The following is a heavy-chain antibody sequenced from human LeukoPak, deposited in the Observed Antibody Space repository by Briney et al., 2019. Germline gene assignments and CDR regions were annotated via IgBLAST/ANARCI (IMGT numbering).Heavy chain of an antibody. CDR1: GYTFTGYY. D-gene: IGHD3-16*02. CDR2: INPNSGGT. J-gene: IGHJ4*02. Sequence: ASVKVSCKASGYTFTGYYMHWVRQAPGQGLEWMGWINPNSGGTNYAQKFQGRVTMTRDTSISTAYMELSRLRSDDTAVYYCARDSTLEYYDYVWGSYRDDYWAREPWSPSPQ. V-gene: IGHV1-2*02. CDR3: ARDSTLEYYDYVWGSYRDDY.